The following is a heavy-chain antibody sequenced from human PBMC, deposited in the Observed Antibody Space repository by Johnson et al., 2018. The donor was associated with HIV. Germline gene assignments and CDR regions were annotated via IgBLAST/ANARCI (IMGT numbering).Heavy chain of an antibody. Sequence: VQLVESGGGVVRPGGSLRLSCAASGFTFGDYAMRWVRQAPGTGLEWVALVSWDGGSTGYADSVKGRFTISRDNAKNSLYMQMNSLRAEDTAVYYGARDFYAVVARRFKGYAFDIWGQGTMVTVSS. D-gene: IGHD2-15*01. V-gene: IGHV3-20*04. CDR2: VSWDGGST. J-gene: IGHJ3*02. CDR1: GFTFGDYA. CDR3: ARDFYAVVARRFKGYAFDI.